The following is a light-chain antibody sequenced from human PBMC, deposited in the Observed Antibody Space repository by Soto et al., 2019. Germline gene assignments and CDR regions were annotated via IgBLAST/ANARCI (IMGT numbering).Light chain of an antibody. CDR2: RSN. V-gene: IGLV1-44*01. J-gene: IGLJ3*02. CDR1: MSNIGSDT. CDR3: ASWDASLNGWV. Sequence: HSVLTQPPSASGTPGQRVTISCSGSMSNIGSDTVNWYQQLPGTAPKLLIHRSNQRPSGVPGRFSGSKSGTSASLAISGLQPEDEADYHCASWDASLNGWVFGGGTKLTVL.